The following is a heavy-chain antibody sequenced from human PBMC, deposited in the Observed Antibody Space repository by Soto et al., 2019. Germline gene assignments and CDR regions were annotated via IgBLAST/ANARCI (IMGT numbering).Heavy chain of an antibody. CDR1: GLTFGDYA. Sequence: GGSLRLSCTASGLTFGDYAMSLFRQAPGKGLEWVGFIRSKAYGGTTEYAASVKGRFTISRDDSKSIAYLQMNSLKTEDTAVYYCTRDQGVATTDPLDYWGQGTLVTVSS. V-gene: IGHV3-49*03. D-gene: IGHD5-12*01. CDR2: IRSKAYGGTT. CDR3: TRDQGVATTDPLDY. J-gene: IGHJ4*02.